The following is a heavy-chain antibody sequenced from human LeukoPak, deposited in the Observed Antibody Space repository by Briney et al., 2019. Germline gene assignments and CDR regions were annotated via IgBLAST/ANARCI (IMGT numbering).Heavy chain of an antibody. CDR3: AKDTTGTTPMDD. Sequence: ASVKVSHKASGYTFTSYVLSGVRQAPGQGLEWVGWISAYNGTTNYAQKLQGRVTMTTDTSTSTSYMELRSLRSDDTAVYYCAKDTTGTTPMDDWGKGTTVTVSS. CDR2: ISAYNGTT. CDR1: GYTFTSYV. D-gene: IGHD1-1*01. J-gene: IGHJ6*03. V-gene: IGHV1-18*01.